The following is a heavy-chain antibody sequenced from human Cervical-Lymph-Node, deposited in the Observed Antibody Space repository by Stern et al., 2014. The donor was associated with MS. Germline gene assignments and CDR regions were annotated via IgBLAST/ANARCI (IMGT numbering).Heavy chain of an antibody. CDR3: ARTPEFWIYSFDY. CDR1: GFTFSSYG. CDR2: IWYDGSNK. V-gene: IGHV3-33*01. Sequence: MQLVESGGGVVQPGRSLRLSCAASGFTFSSYGMHWVRQAPGKGLEWVAGIWYDGSNKYYDDPVKGRFTISRDNSKNTLYLQMNSLKAEDTAVYSCARTPEFWIYSFDYWGQGTLVTVPS. J-gene: IGHJ4*02. D-gene: IGHD3/OR15-3a*01.